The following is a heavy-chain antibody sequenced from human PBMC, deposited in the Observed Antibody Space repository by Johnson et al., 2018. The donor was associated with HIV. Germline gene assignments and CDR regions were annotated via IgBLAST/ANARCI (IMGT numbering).Heavy chain of an antibody. V-gene: IGHV3-30*18. CDR3: AKVVCGVVGWGPDGVDI. D-gene: IGHD2-21*01. J-gene: IGHJ3*02. Sequence: VQLVESGGGVVQPGRSLRLSCAASGFTFRSYGMHWVRQAPGKGLEWVAVISYDGTNKYYADSVKGRFTISRDNSKNTLYLQINSLRAEDTAVYYCAKVVCGVVGWGPDGVDIWGQGTMVTVSA. CDR1: GFTFRSYG. CDR2: ISYDGTNK.